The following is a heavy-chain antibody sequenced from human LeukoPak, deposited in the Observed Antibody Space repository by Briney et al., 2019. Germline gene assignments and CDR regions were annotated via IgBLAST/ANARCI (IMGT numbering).Heavy chain of an antibody. CDR3: ARDTLYFQH. V-gene: IGHV3-11*01. CDR2: ISSSGSTI. CDR1: GFTFSDYY. J-gene: IGHJ1*01. Sequence: PGGSLRLSGAASGFTFSDYYLGWIRQAPGKGLECVSYISSSGSTIYYEDSVKGRFTISRDNAKNSLYLQMNSLRAEDTAVYYCARDTLYFQHWGQGTLVTVSS.